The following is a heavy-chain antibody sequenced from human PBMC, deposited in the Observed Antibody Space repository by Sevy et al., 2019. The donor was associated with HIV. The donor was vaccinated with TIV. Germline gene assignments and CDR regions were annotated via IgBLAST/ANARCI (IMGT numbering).Heavy chain of an antibody. Sequence: GGFLRLSCAASRFTLRSYAMSWVRQAPGKGLEWVSAISGSGVSTYYADSVKGRFTISRDNSKNTLYLQMNSLRAEDTAVSYCAKHVRYDSSGYFDYWGQGILVTVSS. CDR3: AKHVRYDSSGYFDY. V-gene: IGHV3-23*01. D-gene: IGHD3-22*01. CDR1: RFTLRSYA. J-gene: IGHJ4*02. CDR2: ISGSGVST.